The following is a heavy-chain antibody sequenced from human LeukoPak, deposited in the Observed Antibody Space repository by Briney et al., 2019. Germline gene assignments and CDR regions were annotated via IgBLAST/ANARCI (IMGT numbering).Heavy chain of an antibody. CDR2: INHSGST. CDR1: GGSISSYY. Sequence: SETLSLTCTVSGGSISSYYWSWIRQPPGKGLEWIGEINHSGSTNYNPSLKSRVTISVDTSKNQFSLKLSSVTAADTAVYYCARGSEDPPIVGATTYNYWGQGTLVTVSS. CDR3: ARGSEDPPIVGATTYNY. V-gene: IGHV4-34*01. D-gene: IGHD1-26*01. J-gene: IGHJ4*02.